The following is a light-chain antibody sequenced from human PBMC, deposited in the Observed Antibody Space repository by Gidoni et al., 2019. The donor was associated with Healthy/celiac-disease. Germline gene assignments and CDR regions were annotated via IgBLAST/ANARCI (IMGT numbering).Light chain of an antibody. CDR1: SSNIGAGYD. V-gene: IGLV1-40*01. CDR3: QSYDSSLSAVA. Sequence: QSVLTQPPSVSGAPGQRVTISCTGSSSNIGAGYDVHWYQQLPGTAPKLLIYGNSNLPSGVPDRFSGSKSGTSASLAITGLQAEDEADYYCQSYDSSLSAVAFGGGTKLTVL. CDR2: GNS. J-gene: IGLJ2*01.